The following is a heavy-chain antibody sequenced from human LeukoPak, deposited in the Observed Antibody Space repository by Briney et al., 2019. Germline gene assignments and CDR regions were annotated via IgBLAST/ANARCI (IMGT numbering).Heavy chain of an antibody. J-gene: IGHJ4*02. Sequence: SVKVSCKASGGTFSSYAISWVRQAPGQGLEWMGGIIPIFGTANYAQKFQGRVTITADESTSTAYMELSGLRSEDTAVYYCARLPDIVATISVDYWGQGTLVTVSS. CDR3: ARLPDIVATISVDY. CDR2: IIPIFGTA. D-gene: IGHD5-12*01. V-gene: IGHV1-69*01. CDR1: GGTFSSYA.